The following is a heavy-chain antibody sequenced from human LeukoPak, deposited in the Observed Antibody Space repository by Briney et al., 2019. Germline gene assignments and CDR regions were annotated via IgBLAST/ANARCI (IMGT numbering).Heavy chain of an antibody. V-gene: IGHV3-30*04. J-gene: IGHJ4*02. D-gene: IGHD1-26*01. CDR1: GFTFSSYA. CDR3: ARDWGRGSPFNDY. Sequence: PGGSLRLSCAASGFTFSSYAMHWVRQAPGKGLEWVAVISYDGSNKYYADSVKGRFTISRDNSKNTLYLQMNSLRAEDTAVYYCARDWGRGSPFNDYWGQGTLVTVSS. CDR2: ISYDGSNK.